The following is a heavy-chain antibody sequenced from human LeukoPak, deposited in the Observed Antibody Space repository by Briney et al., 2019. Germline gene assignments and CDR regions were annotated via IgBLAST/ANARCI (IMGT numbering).Heavy chain of an antibody. V-gene: IGHV1-18*01. CDR2: ISAYNGNT. CDR1: GYTFNNYG. CDR3: ARARGRGDDFWTTQNPFDY. D-gene: IGHD3-3*01. J-gene: IGHJ4*02. Sequence: ASVKVSCKASGYTFNNYGISWVRQAPGQGLEWMGWISAYNGNTNYAQKLQGRVTMTTDTSTSTAYMELRSLRSDDTAVYYCARARGRGDDFWTTQNPFDYWGQGTLVTVSS.